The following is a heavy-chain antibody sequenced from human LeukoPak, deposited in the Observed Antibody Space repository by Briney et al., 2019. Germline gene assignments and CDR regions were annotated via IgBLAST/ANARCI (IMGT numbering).Heavy chain of an antibody. Sequence: GSLRLSCAASGFAFSAYGMHWVSQAPGEGLEWVAVLSYDGTNGYYAGSVKGRLTISRDNSKNTLDLQMNSLRAEDTAVYYCAKGLNSGWYGQSFDLWGQGTLVTVSS. D-gene: IGHD6-19*01. J-gene: IGHJ4*02. V-gene: IGHV3-30*18. CDR1: GFAFSAYG. CDR2: LSYDGTNG. CDR3: AKGLNSGWYGQSFDL.